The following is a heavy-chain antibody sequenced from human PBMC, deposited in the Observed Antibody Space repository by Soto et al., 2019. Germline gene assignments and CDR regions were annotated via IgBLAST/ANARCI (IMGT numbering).Heavy chain of an antibody. V-gene: IGHV3-23*01. Sequence: GGSLTLACPASGFTFSSYAMSWVRQAPGKGLGWVSAISGSGGSTYYADSVKGRFTISRDNSKNTLYLQMNSLRAEDTAVYYCAKAIVVVPAALYSSGGVGGDAFDIWGQGTMVTVSS. CDR1: GFTFSSYA. CDR2: ISGSGGST. J-gene: IGHJ3*02. D-gene: IGHD2-2*01. CDR3: AKAIVVVPAALYSSGGVGGDAFDI.